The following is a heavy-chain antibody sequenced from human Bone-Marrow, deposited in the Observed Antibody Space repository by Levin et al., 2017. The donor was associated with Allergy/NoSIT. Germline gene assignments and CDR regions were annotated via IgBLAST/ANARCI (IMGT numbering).Heavy chain of an antibody. D-gene: IGHD2-15*01. V-gene: IGHV3-53*01. CDR2: IYSGGTT. CDR3: ARNRHCIGGRCYSV. CDR1: GFTVSNNY. J-gene: IGHJ4*02. Sequence: ASVKVSCAASGFTVSNNYMRWVRQAPGKGLEWVSLIYSGGTTYYADSVKGRFTISRDNSKNTVYLQMNSLRAEDTAVYYCARNRHCIGGRCYSVWGQGTLVTVSS.